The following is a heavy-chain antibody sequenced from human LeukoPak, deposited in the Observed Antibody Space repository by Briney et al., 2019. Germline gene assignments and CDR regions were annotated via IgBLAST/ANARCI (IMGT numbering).Heavy chain of an antibody. Sequence: PGGPLRLSCAASGFTFSTYAMTWVRQAPGKGLEWVSGIRGSGGSTYYADSVKGRFTISRDIPKNTLYLQMNSLRAEDTALYYCAKKIHYGDYDYYYGMDVWGQGTTVTVSS. CDR2: IRGSGGST. D-gene: IGHD4-17*01. CDR3: AKKIHYGDYDYYYGMDV. CDR1: GFTFSTYA. V-gene: IGHV3-23*01. J-gene: IGHJ6*02.